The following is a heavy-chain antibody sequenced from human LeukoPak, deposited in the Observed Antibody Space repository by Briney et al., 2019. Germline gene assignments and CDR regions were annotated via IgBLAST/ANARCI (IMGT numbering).Heavy chain of an antibody. CDR2: INPKTGGT. CDR3: ARFEYSTSSGP. J-gene: IGHJ5*02. V-gene: IGHV1-2*02. D-gene: IGHD6-6*01. CDR1: GYTFTGDY. Sequence: ASVKVSCKASGYTFTGDYMHWVRQAPGQGLEWMGWINPKTGGTSYAQNFQGRVTTTRDTSISTAYMELSSLTSDDTAVYYCARFEYSTSSGPWGQGTLVTVSS.